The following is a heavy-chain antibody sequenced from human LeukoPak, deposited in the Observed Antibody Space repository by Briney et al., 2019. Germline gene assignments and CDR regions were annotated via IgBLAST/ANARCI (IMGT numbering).Heavy chain of an antibody. CDR3: ARDGYYDFWSGLMWTHDY. J-gene: IGHJ4*02. D-gene: IGHD3-3*01. V-gene: IGHV1-46*01. CDR1: GYTFTRYG. Sequence: ASVKVSCKASGYTFTRYGISWVRQAPGQGLEWMGIINPSGGSTSYAQKFQGRVTMTRDTSTSTVYMELSSLRSEDTAVYYCARDGYYDFWSGLMWTHDYWGQGTLVTVSS. CDR2: INPSGGST.